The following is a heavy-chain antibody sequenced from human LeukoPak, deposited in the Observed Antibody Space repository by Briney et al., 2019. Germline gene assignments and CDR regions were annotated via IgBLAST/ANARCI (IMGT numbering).Heavy chain of an antibody. CDR2: MNPNSGNT. J-gene: IGHJ6*02. CDR1: GYTFTSYD. V-gene: IGHV1-8*01. Sequence: ASVKVSCKASGYTFTSYDINWVRQATGQGLEWMGWMNPNSGNTGYAQKFQGRVTMTRSTSISTAYMELSSLRSEDTAVYYCARNLRRVYYYYGMDVWGQGTTVTVSS. CDR3: ARNLRRVYYYYGMDV. D-gene: IGHD5-12*01.